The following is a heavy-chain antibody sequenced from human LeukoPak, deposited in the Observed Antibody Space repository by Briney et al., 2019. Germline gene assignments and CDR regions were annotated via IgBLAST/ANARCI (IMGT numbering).Heavy chain of an antibody. CDR1: GFIFRSYA. D-gene: IGHD6-19*01. CDR2: ISYDGNDK. V-gene: IGHV3-30*04. Sequence: PGGSLRLSCALSGFIFRSYAMHWVRQAPGKGLESVAGISYDGNDKHYADSVKDRFIISRENSNNILFLEMNSLRVEDTALYYCARASQQWLFRVGFEYWGRGNLVTVSS. CDR3: ARASQQWLFRVGFEY. J-gene: IGHJ4*02.